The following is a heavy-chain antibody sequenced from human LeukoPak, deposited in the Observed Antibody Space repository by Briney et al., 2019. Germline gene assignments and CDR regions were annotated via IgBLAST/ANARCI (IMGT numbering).Heavy chain of an antibody. J-gene: IGHJ5*02. CDR1: GYTLTELS. CDR2: FDPEDGET. CDR3: ARDFLSDLWSGYYRNHWFDP. V-gene: IGHV1-24*01. D-gene: IGHD3-3*01. Sequence: ASVKVSCKVSGYTLTELSMHWVRQAPGKGLEWMGGFDPEDGETIYAQKFQGRVTMTEDTSTDTAYMELSSLRSEDTAVYYCARDFLSDLWSGYYRNHWFDPWGQGTLVTVSS.